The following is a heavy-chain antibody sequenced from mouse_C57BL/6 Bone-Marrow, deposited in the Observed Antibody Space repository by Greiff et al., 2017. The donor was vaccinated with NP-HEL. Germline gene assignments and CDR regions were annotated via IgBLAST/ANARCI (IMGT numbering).Heavy chain of an antibody. CDR2: IYHRSGYT. V-gene: IGHV1-81*01. CDR1: GYTFTSYG. CDR3: GSVDAMDY. Sequence: QVQLQQSGAELARPGASVKLSCKASGYTFTSYGISWVKQRPGPGLEWIGEIYHRSGYTYYNEKFKGKATLTADKSSSTAYMGLRSLTSEDSAVYFCGSVDAMDYWGQGTSVTVSS. D-gene: IGHD1-1*01. J-gene: IGHJ4*01.